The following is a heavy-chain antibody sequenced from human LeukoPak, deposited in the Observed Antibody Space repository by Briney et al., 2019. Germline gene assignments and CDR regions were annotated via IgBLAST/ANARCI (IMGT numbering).Heavy chain of an antibody. D-gene: IGHD3-10*01. CDR1: GFTFSTYA. Sequence: GGSLRLSCAASGFTFSTYAMTWVRQAPGKGLEWVSTFSRTAGNTYYADSVKGRFTISRDTSKNTLYVQMNSLRAEDTAVYYCTKHHDSGSYYDYWGQGTLVTVSS. V-gene: IGHV3-23*01. J-gene: IGHJ4*02. CDR3: TKHHDSGSYYDY. CDR2: FSRTAGNT.